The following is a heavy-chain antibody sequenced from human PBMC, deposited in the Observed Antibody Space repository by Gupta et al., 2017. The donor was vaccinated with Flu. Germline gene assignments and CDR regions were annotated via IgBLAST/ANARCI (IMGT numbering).Heavy chain of an antibody. D-gene: IGHD1-1*01. CDR3: ARGHWDN. CDR1: GFNFGSYE. J-gene: IGHJ4*02. Sequence: EVRLVESEGGLVQPGGSLRLSCAASGFNFGSYEMSWVRQAPGRGREWISFINSRCITYHTDPVRGRFTISRDNDNNSVYLQMSSLRDEDTAVYYCARGHWDNWGQGTLVTVAS. CDR2: INSRCIT. V-gene: IGHV3-48*03.